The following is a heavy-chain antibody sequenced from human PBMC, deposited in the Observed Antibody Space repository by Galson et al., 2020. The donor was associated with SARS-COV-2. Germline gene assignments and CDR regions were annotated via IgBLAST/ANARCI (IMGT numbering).Heavy chain of an antibody. CDR2: IYHSGST. J-gene: IGHJ4*02. V-gene: IGHV4-30-2*01. CDR3: ARGVNTMILDY. Sequence: SETLSLTCAVSGGSISSGGYSWSWIRQPPGKGLEWIGYIYHSGSTYYNPSLKSRVTISVDRSKNQFSLKLSSVTAADTAVYYCARGVNTMILDYWGQGTLVTVSS. D-gene: IGHD3-22*01. CDR1: GGSISSGGYS.